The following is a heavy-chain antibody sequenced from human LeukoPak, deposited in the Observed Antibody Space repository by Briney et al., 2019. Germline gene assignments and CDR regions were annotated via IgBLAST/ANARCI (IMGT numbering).Heavy chain of an antibody. V-gene: IGHV4-4*07. CDR2: IYTSGST. CDR3: ARGIPVAGLNWFDP. Sequence: SETLSLTCTVCGGSISSYYWSWIRQRAGKGLEWIGRIYTSGSTNYNPSLKSRVTMSVDTSKNQFSLKVSSVTAADTAVYYCARGIPVAGLNWFDPWGQGTLVTVSS. CDR1: GGSISSYY. J-gene: IGHJ5*02. D-gene: IGHD6-19*01.